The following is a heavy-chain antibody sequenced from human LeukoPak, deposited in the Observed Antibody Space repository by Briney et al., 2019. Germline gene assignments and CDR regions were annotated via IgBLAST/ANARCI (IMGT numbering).Heavy chain of an antibody. Sequence: ASVKVSCKASGYTFTGYYMHWVRQAPGQGLEWMGWINPNSGGTNYAQKFRGRVTMTRDTSISTAYMELSRLRSDDTAVYYCARDGKAVAGFDYWGQGTLVTVSS. D-gene: IGHD6-19*01. CDR2: INPNSGGT. J-gene: IGHJ4*02. CDR3: ARDGKAVAGFDY. V-gene: IGHV1-2*02. CDR1: GYTFTGYY.